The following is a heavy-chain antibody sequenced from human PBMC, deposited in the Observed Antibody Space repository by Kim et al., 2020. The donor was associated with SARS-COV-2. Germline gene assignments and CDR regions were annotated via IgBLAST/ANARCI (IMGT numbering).Heavy chain of an antibody. J-gene: IGHJ5*02. CDR3: TRYCSGGSCYSNNWFDP. Sequence: GGSLRLSCTASGFTFGDYAMSWFRQAPGKGLEWVGCIRSKAYGGTTEYAASVKGRFTISRDDYKSIADLQMNSLKTEDTAVYYCTRYCSGGSCYSNNWFDPWGQGTLVTVSS. V-gene: IGHV3-49*03. D-gene: IGHD2-15*01. CDR1: GFTFGDYA. CDR2: IRSKAYGGTT.